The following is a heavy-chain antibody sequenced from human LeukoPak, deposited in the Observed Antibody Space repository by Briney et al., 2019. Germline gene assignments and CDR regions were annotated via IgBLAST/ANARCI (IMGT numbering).Heavy chain of an antibody. D-gene: IGHD5-18*01. V-gene: IGHV4-39*01. CDR2: IYYSGST. J-gene: IGHJ4*02. CDR3: ARLSRYSYGHDY. CDR1: GGSISSSSYY. Sequence: PSETLSLTCAVSGGSISSSSYYWGWSRQPPGKGLEWIGSIYYSGSTYYNPSLKSRVTISVDTSKNQFSLKLSSVTAADTAVYYCARLSRYSYGHDYWGQGTLVTVSS.